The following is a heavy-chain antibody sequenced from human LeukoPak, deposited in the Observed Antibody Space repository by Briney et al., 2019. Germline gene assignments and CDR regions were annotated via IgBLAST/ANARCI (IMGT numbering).Heavy chain of an antibody. V-gene: IGHV4-59*11. CDR3: ARARIAVVPAAGGWFDP. CDR2: IYYSGST. Sequence: SETLSLTCTVSGGSISSHYWSWIRQPPGKGLEWIGYIYYSGSTNYNPSLKSRVTISVDTSKNQFSLKLSSVTAADTAVYYCARARIAVVPAAGGWFDPWGQGTLVTVSS. J-gene: IGHJ5*02. CDR1: GGSISSHY. D-gene: IGHD2-2*01.